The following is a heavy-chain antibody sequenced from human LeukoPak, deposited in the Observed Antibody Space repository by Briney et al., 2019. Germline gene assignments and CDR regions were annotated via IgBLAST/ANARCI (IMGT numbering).Heavy chain of an antibody. Sequence: SETLSLTCTVSGGSISGYYWSWIRQPPGKGLEYIAYIYYSGSTDYNPSLKSRVTISIDTSKNQFSLKLSSVTAADTAVYYCARLNIIGSSPVHHFDYWGQGTLVTVSS. CDR2: IYYSGST. CDR1: GGSISGYY. V-gene: IGHV4-59*08. D-gene: IGHD6-13*01. CDR3: ARLNIIGSSPVHHFDY. J-gene: IGHJ4*02.